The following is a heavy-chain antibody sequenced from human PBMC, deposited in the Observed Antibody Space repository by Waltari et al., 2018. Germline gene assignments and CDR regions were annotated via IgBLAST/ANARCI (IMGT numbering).Heavy chain of an antibody. D-gene: IGHD5-12*01. Sequence: EVQLLVSGGGLVQPGGSLGLSCAASGFTCRSYAMRWVRQAPGKGLEWVAAISGSGGSTYYADSVKGRFTISRDNSKNTLYLQMNSLRAEDTAVYYCAKDASGYSGYDSDYFDYWGQGTLVTVSS. J-gene: IGHJ4*02. CDR2: ISGSGGST. CDR1: GFTCRSYA. V-gene: IGHV3-23*01. CDR3: AKDASGYSGYDSDYFDY.